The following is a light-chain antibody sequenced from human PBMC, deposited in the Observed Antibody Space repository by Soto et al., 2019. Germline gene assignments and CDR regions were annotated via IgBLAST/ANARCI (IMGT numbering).Light chain of an antibody. J-gene: IGLJ3*02. CDR3: CSYAGSSTLWV. Sequence: QSALTQPASVSGSPGQSITISCTGTSSDVGSYNLVSWYQQHPGKAPKLMIYEVSKRPSGVSNRFSGSKTGNTASLTISGLQAEDEADYYCCSYAGSSTLWVFGGGTKRTVL. V-gene: IGLV2-23*02. CDR2: EVS. CDR1: SSDVGSYNL.